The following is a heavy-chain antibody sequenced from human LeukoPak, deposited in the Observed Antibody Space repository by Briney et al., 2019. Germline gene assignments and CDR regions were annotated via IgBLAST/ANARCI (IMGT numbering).Heavy chain of an antibody. V-gene: IGHV3-9*01. Sequence: PGGSLRLSCAASGFTFDDYAMHWVRQAPGKGLEWVSGISWNSGSIGYADSVKGRFTISRDNAKNSLYLQMNSLRAEDTALYYCAKDISGTGTTEHIDYWGQGTLVTVSS. CDR3: AKDISGTGTTEHIDY. J-gene: IGHJ4*02. CDR2: ISWNSGSI. CDR1: GFTFDDYA. D-gene: IGHD1-7*01.